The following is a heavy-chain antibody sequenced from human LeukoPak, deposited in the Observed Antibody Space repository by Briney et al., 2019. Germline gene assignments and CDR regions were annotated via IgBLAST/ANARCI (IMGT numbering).Heavy chain of an antibody. D-gene: IGHD3-3*01. J-gene: IGHJ3*02. CDR1: GFTFSSYS. CDR2: ISSSSTI. Sequence: GGSLRLSCAASGFTFSSYSMKWVRQAPGKGLEWVSYISSSSTIYYADSVKGRFTISIDNAKNSLYLQMNSLRAEDTAVYYCARDGVLRFLEWLPPPDAFDIWGQGTMVTVSS. V-gene: IGHV3-48*01. CDR3: ARDGVLRFLEWLPPPDAFDI.